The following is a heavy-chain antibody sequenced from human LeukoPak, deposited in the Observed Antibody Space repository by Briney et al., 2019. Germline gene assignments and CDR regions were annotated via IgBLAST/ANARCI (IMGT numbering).Heavy chain of an antibody. J-gene: IGHJ6*02. CDR1: GFTFSAYT. V-gene: IGHV3-21*01. CDR3: ARDDYSDSPTYYNGMDV. CDR2: MSGIGGFV. Sequence: GGSLRLSYAASGFTFSAYTMNWVRQAPGKGLEWVSSMSGIGGFVHYADSVKGRFTISRDNAKSSLYLQMNSLRAEDTAVYFCARDDYSDSPTYYNGMDVWGQGTAVTVSS. D-gene: IGHD4/OR15-4a*01.